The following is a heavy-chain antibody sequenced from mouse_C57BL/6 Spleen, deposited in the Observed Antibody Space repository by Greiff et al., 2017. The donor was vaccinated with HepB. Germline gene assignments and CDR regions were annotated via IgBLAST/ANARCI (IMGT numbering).Heavy chain of an antibody. J-gene: IGHJ3*01. CDR2: IDPEDGDT. V-gene: IGHV14-1*01. CDR3: TTLRHIYYGNTEGFAY. Sequence: EVQLQQSGAELVRPGASVKLSCTASGFNIKDYYMHWVKQRPEQGLEWIGRIDPEDGDTEYAPKFQGKATMTADTSSNTAYLQLSSLTSEDTAVYYCTTLRHIYYGNTEGFAYWGQGTLVTVSA. CDR1: GFNIKDYY. D-gene: IGHD2-1*01.